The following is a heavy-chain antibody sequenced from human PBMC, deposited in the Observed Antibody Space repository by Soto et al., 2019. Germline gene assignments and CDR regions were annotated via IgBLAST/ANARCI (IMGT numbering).Heavy chain of an antibody. CDR3: ARNPAADYYYSYMDV. Sequence: QVQLVQSGAEVKKPGSSVKVSCKASGGSFSSYTFTWVRQAPGQGLEWMGRIIPILAIANYAQKFQGRVTITADTSTSPAYKERSSLRSEDTAVYYCARNPAADYYYSYMDVWGKGTTVTVS. CDR2: IIPILAIA. V-gene: IGHV1-69*02. D-gene: IGHD6-13*01. J-gene: IGHJ6*03. CDR1: GGSFSSYT.